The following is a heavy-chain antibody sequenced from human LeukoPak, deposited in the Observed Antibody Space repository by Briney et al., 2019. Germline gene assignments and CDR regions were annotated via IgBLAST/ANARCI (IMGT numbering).Heavy chain of an antibody. CDR3: ARGVVVAAMIDY. CDR1: GGSISSGSYY. J-gene: IGHJ4*02. D-gene: IGHD2-15*01. CDR2: IYTSGST. V-gene: IGHV4-61*02. Sequence: SETLSLTCTVSGGSISSGSYYWSWIRQPAGKGLEWIGRIYTSGSTNYNPSLKSRVTISVDTSKNQFSLKLSSVTAADTVVYYCARGVVVAAMIDYWGQGTLVTVSS.